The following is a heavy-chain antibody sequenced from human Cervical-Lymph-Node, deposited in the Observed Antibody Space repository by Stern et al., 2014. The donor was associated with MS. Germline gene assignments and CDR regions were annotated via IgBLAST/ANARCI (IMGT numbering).Heavy chain of an antibody. CDR1: GFTFDGYG. Sequence: EMQLVESWGGVVRPGGSLRLSCAASGFTFDGYGISWVRQAPGKGLEWVAGINWNCGSTGYADSVKGRFTISRDNAKNSLYLQMNSLRAEDTALYHCARGRREWWQSPQGAFDIWGQGTMVTVSS. V-gene: IGHV3-20*01. J-gene: IGHJ3*02. CDR2: INWNCGST. D-gene: IGHD2-15*01. CDR3: ARGRREWWQSPQGAFDI.